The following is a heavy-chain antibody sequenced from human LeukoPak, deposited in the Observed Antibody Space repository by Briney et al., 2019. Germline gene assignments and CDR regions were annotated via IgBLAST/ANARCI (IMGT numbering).Heavy chain of an antibody. Sequence: GGSLRLSCAASGFSFSNSWMSWLRQAPGKGLEWVTNTNQDESEKYSVDSVKGRFTISRDNSKNTLYLQMNSLRAEDTAVYYCARSEIPTGYYYYMDVWGKGTTVTVSS. CDR3: ARSEIPTGYYYYMDV. V-gene: IGHV3-7*01. CDR1: GFSFSNSW. D-gene: IGHD4-17*01. J-gene: IGHJ6*03. CDR2: TNQDESEK.